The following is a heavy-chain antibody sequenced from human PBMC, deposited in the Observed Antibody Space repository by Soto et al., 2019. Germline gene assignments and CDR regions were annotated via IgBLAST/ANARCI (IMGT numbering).Heavy chain of an antibody. CDR3: ARTAAAGTNFDY. CDR2: IYHSGST. Sequence: SETRSLTCAVSGGSISRSNWLSWGRQPAGKGLEWIGEIYHSGSTNYNPSLKSRVTISVDKSKNQFSLKLSSVTAADTAVYYFARTAAAGTNFDYWGQGTLVT. D-gene: IGHD6-13*01. CDR1: GGSISRSNW. V-gene: IGHV4-4*02. J-gene: IGHJ4*02.